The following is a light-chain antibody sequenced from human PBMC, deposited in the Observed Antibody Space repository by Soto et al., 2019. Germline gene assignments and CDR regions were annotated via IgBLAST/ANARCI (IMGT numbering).Light chain of an antibody. V-gene: IGLV2-11*01. Sequence: QSALTQPRSVSGSPGQSVTISCTGTSSDVDAYNYVSWYQQHPGKAPKLIIYDVSKRPSGVPDRFSGSKSGNTASLTIPGLQADDEADYYCCSYAGSYTLWVFGGGTKLTVL. CDR1: SSDVDAYNY. J-gene: IGLJ3*02. CDR2: DVS. CDR3: CSYAGSYTLWV.